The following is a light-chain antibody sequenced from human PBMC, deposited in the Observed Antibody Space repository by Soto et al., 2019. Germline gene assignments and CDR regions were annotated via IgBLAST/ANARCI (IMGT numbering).Light chain of an antibody. Sequence: QSALTQPASGSGSPGQSITISCTGASSDVGAYNYVSWHQQHPGKAPKLMIFDVSNRPSGVPNRFSGSKSGDTAALTISGLQAEDEADYYCSSYTRRKTVIFGGGTKVNVL. V-gene: IGLV2-14*03. J-gene: IGLJ2*01. CDR1: SSDVGAYNY. CDR2: DVS. CDR3: SSYTRRKTVI.